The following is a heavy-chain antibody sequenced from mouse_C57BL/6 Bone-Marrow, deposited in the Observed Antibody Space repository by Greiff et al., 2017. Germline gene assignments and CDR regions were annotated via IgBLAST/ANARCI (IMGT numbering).Heavy chain of an antibody. CDR2: INPNNGGT. V-gene: IGHV1-22*01. Sequence: EVQLQQSGPELVKPGASVKMSCKASGYTFTDYNMHWVKPSHGKSLEWIGYINPNNGGTSYNQKFKGKATLTVNKSSSTAYMEIRSLTSEDSAVEYCARGGLTTVVGGVAYWGQGTLVTVSA. CDR3: ARGGLTTVVGGVAY. J-gene: IGHJ3*01. CDR1: GYTFTDYN. D-gene: IGHD1-1*01.